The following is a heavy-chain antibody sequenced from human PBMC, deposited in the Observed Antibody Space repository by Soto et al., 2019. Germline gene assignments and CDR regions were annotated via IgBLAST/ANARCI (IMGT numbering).Heavy chain of an antibody. CDR2: IHYSETI. CDR1: GASVNSGDYY. V-gene: IGHV4-30-4*01. D-gene: IGHD3-22*01. CDR3: ARAHRYYDYPDI. J-gene: IGHJ3*02. Sequence: QVQLQESGPGLVKASQTLSLTCTVSGASVNSGDYYWSWVRQPPGRGLEWIGYIHYSETIYYNPSLKSRVQRVVETFKNQFSLEVSSVTAADTAVYYCARAHRYYDYPDIWGQGTTVTVSS.